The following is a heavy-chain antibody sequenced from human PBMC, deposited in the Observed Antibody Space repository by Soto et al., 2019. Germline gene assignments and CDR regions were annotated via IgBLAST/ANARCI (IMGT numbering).Heavy chain of an antibody. D-gene: IGHD3-10*01. CDR3: ARVPITMVRGVIIHYYGMDV. J-gene: IGHJ6*02. Sequence: SETLSLTCTVSGGSISSYYWSWIRQPPGKGLEWIGYIYYSGSTNYNPSLKSRVTISVDTSKNQFSLKLSSVTAADTAVYYCARVPITMVRGVIIHYYGMDVWGQGTTVTVSS. CDR2: IYYSGST. CDR1: GGSISSYY. V-gene: IGHV4-59*01.